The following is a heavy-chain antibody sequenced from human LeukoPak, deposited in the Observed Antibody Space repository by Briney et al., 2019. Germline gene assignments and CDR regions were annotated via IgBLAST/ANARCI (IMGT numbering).Heavy chain of an antibody. CDR3: AREGAAAGRYFDP. CDR1: GYTFTSYD. J-gene: IGHJ5*02. D-gene: IGHD6-13*01. CDR2: MNPNSGNT. V-gene: IGHV1-8*01. Sequence: ASVKVSCKASGYTFTSYDINWVRQATGQGREGMGWMNPNSGNTGYAQKFQGRVTMTRNTSISTAYMVLSSLRSEDTAVYYCAREGAAAGRYFDPWGQGTLVTVSS.